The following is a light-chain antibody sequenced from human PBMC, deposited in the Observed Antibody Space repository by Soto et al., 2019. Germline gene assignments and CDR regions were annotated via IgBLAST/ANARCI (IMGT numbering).Light chain of an antibody. CDR2: KAS. CDR3: QQYDSYSYT. V-gene: IGKV1-5*03. CDR1: QSISRG. J-gene: IGKJ2*01. Sequence: DIQMTQSPSTLSASVGDRVTITCRASQSISRGLAWYQQKPGEAPKLLIYKASTLESGVPSRFSGSGSGTEFPLTISSLQPDDFSTYCCQQYDSYSYTFGQGTKLDIK.